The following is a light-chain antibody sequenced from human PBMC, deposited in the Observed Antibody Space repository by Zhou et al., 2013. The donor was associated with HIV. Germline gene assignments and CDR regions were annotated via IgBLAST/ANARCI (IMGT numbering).Light chain of an antibody. Sequence: EIVLTQSPVTLSLTPGDTATLSCRASQSVSSSQLAWYQQKPGQAPRLLIYGASNRATGIPDRFSGSGSGTDFTLTISRLEPEDFAVYYCQHYVSSPAFTFGGGTKVEIK. J-gene: IGKJ4*01. CDR2: GAS. V-gene: IGKV3-20*01. CDR1: QSVSSSQ. CDR3: QHYVSSPAFT.